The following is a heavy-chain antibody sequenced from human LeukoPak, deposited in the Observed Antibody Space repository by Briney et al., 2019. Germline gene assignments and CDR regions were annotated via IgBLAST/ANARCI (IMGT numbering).Heavy chain of an antibody. CDR3: AKDRGDTELFDY. V-gene: IGHV3-30*02. CDR1: GFTFSSYG. J-gene: IGHJ4*02. Sequence: GGSLRLSCAASGFTFSSYGMHWARQAPGKGLEWVAFIRYDGSNKYYADSVKGRFTISRDNSKNTLYLQMNSLRAEDTAVYYCAKDRGDTELFDYWGQGTLVTVSS. CDR2: IRYDGSNK. D-gene: IGHD5-18*01.